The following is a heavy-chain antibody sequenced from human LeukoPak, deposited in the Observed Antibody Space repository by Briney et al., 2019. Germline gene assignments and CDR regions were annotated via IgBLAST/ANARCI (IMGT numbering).Heavy chain of an antibody. J-gene: IGHJ4*02. CDR3: ATLNSSGWSTG. CDR2: IYYSGNT. V-gene: IGHV4-34*01. Sequence: SETLSLTCAVYGGSFSGYYWSWIRQPPGKGLEWIASIYYSGNTYYNPSLKSRVTISVDTSKNHFSLKLTSVTAADTAVYYCATLNSSGWSTGWGQGTLVTVSS. CDR1: GGSFSGYY. D-gene: IGHD6-19*01.